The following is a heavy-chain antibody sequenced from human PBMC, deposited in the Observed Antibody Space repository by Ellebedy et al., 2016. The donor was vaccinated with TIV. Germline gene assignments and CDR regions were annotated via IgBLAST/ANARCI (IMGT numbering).Heavy chain of an antibody. Sequence: KVSCKGSGYSFTNYWIGWVRQMPGKGLEWMGIIYPGDSDTRYSPSFQGQVTISADKSISTAYLQWSSLKASDTAMYYCARQAAYCGGDCPFDYWGQGTLVTVSS. CDR2: IYPGDSDT. CDR3: ARQAAYCGGDCPFDY. V-gene: IGHV5-51*01. D-gene: IGHD2-21*02. CDR1: GYSFTNYW. J-gene: IGHJ4*02.